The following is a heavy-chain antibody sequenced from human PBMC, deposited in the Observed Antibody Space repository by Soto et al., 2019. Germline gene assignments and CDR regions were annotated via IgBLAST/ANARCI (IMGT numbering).Heavy chain of an antibody. CDR2: IIPIFGTA. Sequence: SVKVSCKASGGTFSSYAISWVRQAPGQGLEWMGGIIPIFGTANYAQKFQGRVTITADESTSTAYMELSSLRSEDTAVYYCARDQRAQWGLRFSPHMDVWGQGTTVTVSS. V-gene: IGHV1-69*13. J-gene: IGHJ6*02. CDR1: GGTFSSYA. D-gene: IGHD5-12*01. CDR3: ARDQRAQWGLRFSPHMDV.